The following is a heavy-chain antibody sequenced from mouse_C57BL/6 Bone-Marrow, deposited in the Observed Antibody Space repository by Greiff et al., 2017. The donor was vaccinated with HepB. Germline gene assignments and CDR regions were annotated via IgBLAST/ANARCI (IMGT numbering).Heavy chain of an antibody. J-gene: IGHJ4*01. V-gene: IGHV5-15*04. CDR2: ISNLAYSI. CDR3: ARQNFNWDYAMDY. Sequence: EVKLVESGGGLVQPGGSLKLSCAASGFTFSDYGMAWVRQAPRKGPEWVAFISNLAYSIYYADTVTGRFTISRENAKNTLYLEMSSLRSEDTAMYYCARQNFNWDYAMDYWGQGTSVTVSS. CDR1: GFTFSDYG. D-gene: IGHD4-1*01.